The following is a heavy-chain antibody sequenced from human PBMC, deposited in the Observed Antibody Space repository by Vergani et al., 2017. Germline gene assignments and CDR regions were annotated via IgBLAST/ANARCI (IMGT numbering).Heavy chain of an antibody. CDR2: ISYDGSNK. Sequence: QVQLVESGGGVVQPGRSLRLSCAASGFTFSSYAMHWVRQAPGXGLEWVAVISYDGSNKYYADSVKGRFTISRDNSKNTLYLQMNSLRAEDTAVYYCARGGDSVVVPAAGGYYMDVWGKGTTVTVSS. J-gene: IGHJ6*03. V-gene: IGHV3-30-3*01. CDR1: GFTFSSYA. D-gene: IGHD2-2*01. CDR3: ARGGDSVVVPAAGGYYMDV.